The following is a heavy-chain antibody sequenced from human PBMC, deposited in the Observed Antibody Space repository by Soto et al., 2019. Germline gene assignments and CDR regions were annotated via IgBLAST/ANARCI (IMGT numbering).Heavy chain of an antibody. CDR3: ARAAAGIAGWFDP. D-gene: IGHD6-13*01. V-gene: IGHV4-59*01. Sequence: LSLTCTVSGGSISSYYWSWIRQPPGKGLAWIGYIYYSGSTNYNPSLKSRVTISVDTSKNQFSLKLSSVTAADTAVYYCARAAAGIAGWFDPWGQGTLVTVSS. CDR1: GGSISSYY. J-gene: IGHJ5*02. CDR2: IYYSGST.